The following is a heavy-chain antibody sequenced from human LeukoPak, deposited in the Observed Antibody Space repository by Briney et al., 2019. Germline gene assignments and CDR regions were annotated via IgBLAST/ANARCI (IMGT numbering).Heavy chain of an antibody. CDR1: GGSISLFY. Sequence: SEPLSLTCTVSGGSISLFYWSWIQQPARKGLDWIGHIYTCERINYNPSLKSRVTMSVDTSKNQFSLKLRSVTAADTAVYFCAADAGYPSRHDSWGQGTLVTVSS. CDR3: AADAGYPSRHDS. CDR2: IYTCERI. V-gene: IGHV4-4*07. J-gene: IGHJ4*02. D-gene: IGHD5-18*01.